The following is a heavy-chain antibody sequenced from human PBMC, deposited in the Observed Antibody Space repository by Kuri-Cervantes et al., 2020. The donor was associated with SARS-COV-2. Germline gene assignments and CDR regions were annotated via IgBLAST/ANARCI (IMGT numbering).Heavy chain of an antibody. D-gene: IGHD2-15*01. J-gene: IGHJ6*03. CDR3: AKDNGGWVYKDV. Sequence: LKISCAASGFTFYDYAMHWVRQAPGKGLEWVSGISWNSGSIGYADSVKGRFTISRDNAKHSLHLQMDSLRAEYTALYYCAKDNGGWVYKDVWGKGTTVTVSS. V-gene: IGHV3-9*01. CDR2: ISWNSGSI. CDR1: GFTFYDYA.